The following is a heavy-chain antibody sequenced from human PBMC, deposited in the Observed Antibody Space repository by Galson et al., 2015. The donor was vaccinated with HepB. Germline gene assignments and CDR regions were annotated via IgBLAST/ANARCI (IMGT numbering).Heavy chain of an antibody. CDR3: ARGGYYYDSSGYYDGYFDY. J-gene: IGHJ4*02. Sequence: SLRLSCAASGFTFSSYWMHWVRQAPGKGLVWVSRINSDGSSTSYADSVKGRFTISRDNAKNTLYLQMNSLRAEDTAVYYCARGGYYYDSSGYYDGYFDYWGQGTLVTVSS. V-gene: IGHV3-74*01. D-gene: IGHD3-22*01. CDR2: INSDGSST. CDR1: GFTFSSYW.